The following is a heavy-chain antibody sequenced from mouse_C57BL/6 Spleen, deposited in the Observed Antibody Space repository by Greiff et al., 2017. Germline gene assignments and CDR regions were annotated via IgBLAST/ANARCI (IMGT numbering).Heavy chain of an antibody. CDR3: ARTLEDY. V-gene: IGHV1-50*01. Sequence: QVQLKQPGAELVKPGASVKLSCKASGYTFTSYWMQWVKQRPGQGLEWIGEIDPSDSYTNYNQKFKGKATLTVDTSSSTAYMQLSSLTSEDSAVYYCARTLEDYWGQGTTLTVSS. CDR1: GYTFTSYW. J-gene: IGHJ2*01. CDR2: IDPSDSYT.